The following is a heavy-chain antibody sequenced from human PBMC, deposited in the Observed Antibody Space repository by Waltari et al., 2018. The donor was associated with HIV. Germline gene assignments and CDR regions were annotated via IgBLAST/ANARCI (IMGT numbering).Heavy chain of an antibody. CDR1: GGPSTNYY. V-gene: IGHV4-34*02. Sequence: QVQLPQWGTGLLKPSPTLSLTCAVDGGPSTNYYSIWLRQPPGKGLEWIAEINHSGRTNYNPSLKSRLTISVDTSKTQFSVKLTSVTAADTAVYFCARGQYGPGSREDYCGQGTLVTVAS. CDR2: INHSGRT. J-gene: IGHJ4*02. CDR3: ARGQYGPGSREDY. D-gene: IGHD3-10*01.